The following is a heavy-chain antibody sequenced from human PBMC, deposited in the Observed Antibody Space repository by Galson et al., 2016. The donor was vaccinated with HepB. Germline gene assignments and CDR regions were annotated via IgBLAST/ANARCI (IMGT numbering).Heavy chain of an antibody. V-gene: IGHV1-18*01. J-gene: IGHJ5*02. D-gene: IGHD6-13*01. CDR3: ARYVITGIAAAGFDP. CDR1: GYNFASYG. CDR2: ISTYTCNT. Sequence: SVKVSCKASGYNFASYGINWVRQAPGQGLEWMGWISTYTCNTNYAERLQDRVTMTTDTSTSTAYMELRSLRSDDTAVYYCARYVITGIAAAGFDPWGQGTLVIVSS.